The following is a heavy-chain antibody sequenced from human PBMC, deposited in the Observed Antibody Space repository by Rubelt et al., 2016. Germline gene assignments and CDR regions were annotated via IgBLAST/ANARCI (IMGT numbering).Heavy chain of an antibody. Sequence: QVQLQQWGAGLLKPSETLSLTCTVSGGSISSYYWSWIRQPPGKGLEWIGYIYYSGSTNYNPSLKSRVTISVDTSKNQFSLKLSSVTAADTAVYYCARWTVAGTVDYWGQGTLVTVSS. V-gene: IGHV4-59*08. CDR2: IYYSGST. CDR3: ARWTVAGTVDY. J-gene: IGHJ4*02. CDR1: GGSISSYY. D-gene: IGHD6-19*01.